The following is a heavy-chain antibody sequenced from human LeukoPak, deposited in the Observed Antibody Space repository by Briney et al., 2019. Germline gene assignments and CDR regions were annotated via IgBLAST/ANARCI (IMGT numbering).Heavy chain of an antibody. CDR1: GFTFSRLA. Sequence: GGSLRLSCAASGFTFSRLAMTWVRQAPGKGLEWVSTISASGPYYADAVRGRFTISRDNSRNTLSLQMNSLRAEDTAVYYCAKDHESDGYPCLDHWGLGTLVTVSS. J-gene: IGHJ4*02. CDR2: ISASGP. CDR3: AKDHESDGYPCLDH. D-gene: IGHD3-22*01. V-gene: IGHV3-23*01.